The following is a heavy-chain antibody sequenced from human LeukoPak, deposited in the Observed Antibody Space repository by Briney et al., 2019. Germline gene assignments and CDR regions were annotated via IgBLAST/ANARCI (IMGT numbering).Heavy chain of an antibody. CDR3: SRGAAAGITGWFDP. CDR1: GFTFGDYT. CDR2: IRTKAFGGTP. Sequence: GRSLRLSCTTSGFTFGDYTMSWFRQAPGRGLEWVGFIRTKAFGGTPEYAASVKGRFTISRDDSTSIAYLQMNSLKTEDTAVYYCSRGAAAGITGWFDPWGQGTLVTASS. V-gene: IGHV3-49*03. J-gene: IGHJ5*02. D-gene: IGHD6-13*01.